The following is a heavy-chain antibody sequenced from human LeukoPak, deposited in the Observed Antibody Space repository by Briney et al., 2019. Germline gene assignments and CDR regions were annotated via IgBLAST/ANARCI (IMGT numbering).Heavy chain of an antibody. J-gene: IGHJ4*02. CDR2: IFSRSESI. Sequence: GGSLRLSCAASGFTFGAYTINWVRQAPGKGLEWVSCIFSRSESILYADSVKGRFTISRDNAKNSLYLQMNSLRAEDTALYYCAKDMGPRYSYGSFFDYWGQGTLVTVSS. CDR3: AKDMGPRYSYGSFFDY. D-gene: IGHD5-18*01. V-gene: IGHV3-21*04. CDR1: GFTFGAYT.